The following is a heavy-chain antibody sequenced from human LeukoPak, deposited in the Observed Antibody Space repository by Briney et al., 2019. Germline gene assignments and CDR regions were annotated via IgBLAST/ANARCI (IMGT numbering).Heavy chain of an antibody. CDR2: ISGSGGSK. V-gene: IGHV3-23*01. CDR3: AKGLDYGGNPYYNYYMDV. CDR1: GFTFSSYV. Sequence: PGRSLRLSCAASGFTFSSYVIHWVRQAPGKGLEWVSLISGSGGSKYYADSAKGRFTISRDNSKNILFLQMNSLRAADTAVYYCAKGLDYGGNPYYNYYMDVWGKGTTVIVSS. D-gene: IGHD4-23*01. J-gene: IGHJ6*03.